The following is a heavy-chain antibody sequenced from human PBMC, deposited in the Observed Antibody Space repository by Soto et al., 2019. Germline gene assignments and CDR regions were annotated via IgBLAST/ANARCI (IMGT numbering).Heavy chain of an antibody. CDR1: GFTFSGYA. V-gene: IGHV3-23*01. CDR3: AKDQAGGWISHGYDH. J-gene: IGHJ5*02. D-gene: IGHD5-12*01. Sequence: EVHLLQSGGDLVQPGGSLRLSCAASGFTFSGYAMSWVRQAPGKGLEWVSGISNSGGSTFYADSVKGRFTISRANSENTLYLQMNSLKDEDTAVYFCAKDQAGGWISHGYDHWGQGSRVDVSA. CDR2: ISNSGGST.